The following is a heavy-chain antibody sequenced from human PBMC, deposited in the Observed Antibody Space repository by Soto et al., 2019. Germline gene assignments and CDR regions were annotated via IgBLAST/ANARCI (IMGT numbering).Heavy chain of an antibody. Sequence: GGSLRLSCAASGFTFSDYYMSWIRQAPGKGLEWVSYISSSGSTIYYADSVKGRFTISRDNAKNSLYLQMNSLRAEDTAVYYCARDVVVPAAMGGVYYYYGMDVWGQGTTVTVSS. CDR3: ARDVVVPAAMGGVYYYYGMDV. V-gene: IGHV3-11*01. D-gene: IGHD2-2*01. CDR1: GFTFSDYY. J-gene: IGHJ6*02. CDR2: ISSSGSTI.